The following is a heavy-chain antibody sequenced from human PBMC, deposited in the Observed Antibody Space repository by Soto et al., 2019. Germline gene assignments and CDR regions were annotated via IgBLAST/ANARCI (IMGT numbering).Heavy chain of an antibody. J-gene: IGHJ5*02. V-gene: IGHV4-59*08. CDR3: ARQGRYCSGGSCYLNWFDP. CDR1: GGSISSYY. CDR2: IYYSGST. D-gene: IGHD2-15*01. Sequence: QVQLQESGPGLVKPSETLSLTCTVSGGSISSYYWSWIRQPPGKGLEWIGYIYYSGSTNYNPSLKSRVTISVDTSKNQFSLKLSAVTAADTAVYYCARQGRYCSGGSCYLNWFDPWGQGTLVTVSS.